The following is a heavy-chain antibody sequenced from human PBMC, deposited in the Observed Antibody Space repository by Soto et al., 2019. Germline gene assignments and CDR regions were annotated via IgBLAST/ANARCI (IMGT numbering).Heavy chain of an antibody. Sequence: QVQLVQSGAEVKKPGSSGKVSCKASGGTFSSYASSWVRQAPGQGLEWMGGIIPMFGTADYAQKFQATVTITADEATSTAYMGLSSLGYDDTSVYYCETMKGGSQDYYYGMDVWGQGTTVTVSS. CDR3: ETMKGGSQDYYYGMDV. CDR2: IIPMFGTA. J-gene: IGHJ6*02. CDR1: GGTFSSYA. D-gene: IGHD3-10*01. V-gene: IGHV1-69*12.